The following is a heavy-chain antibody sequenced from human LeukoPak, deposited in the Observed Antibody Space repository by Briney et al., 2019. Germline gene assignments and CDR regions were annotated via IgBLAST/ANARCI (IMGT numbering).Heavy chain of an antibody. CDR2: IYYSGST. Sequence: SEALSLTCTVSGGSISSYYWSWIRQPPGKGLEWIGYIYYSGSTNYNPSLKSRVTISVDTSKNQFSLKLSSVTAADTAVYYCARAPYGYSYENWFGPWGQGTLVTVSS. CDR1: GGSISSYY. J-gene: IGHJ5*02. D-gene: IGHD5-18*01. CDR3: ARAPYGYSYENWFGP. V-gene: IGHV4-59*01.